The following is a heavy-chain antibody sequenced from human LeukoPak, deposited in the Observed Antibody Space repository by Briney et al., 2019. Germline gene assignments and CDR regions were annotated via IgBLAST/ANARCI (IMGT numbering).Heavy chain of an antibody. CDR2: INHSGST. V-gene: IGHV4-34*01. Sequence: SETLSLTCAVYGGSFSGYYWSWIRQPPGKGLEWIGEINHSGSTNYNPSLKSRVTISVDTSKNQFSLKLSSVTAADTAVYYCARSLAWWLRSYFDYWGQGTLVTASS. CDR3: ARSLAWWLRSYFDY. J-gene: IGHJ4*02. D-gene: IGHD5-12*01. CDR1: GGSFSGYY.